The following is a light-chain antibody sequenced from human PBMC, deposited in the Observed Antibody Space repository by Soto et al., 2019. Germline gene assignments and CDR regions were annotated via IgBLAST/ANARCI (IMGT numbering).Light chain of an antibody. V-gene: IGKV3-15*01. CDR1: QSVSSK. Sequence: EIVMTQSPATLSVSPGERATLSCRASQSVSSKLAWFQQKPGQAPRLLIYGASTRATGIPARFSGSGSGTEFTLTISSLQSEDFAVYYCQQYNNWPRRTFGQGTKVDIK. J-gene: IGKJ1*01. CDR2: GAS. CDR3: QQYNNWPRRT.